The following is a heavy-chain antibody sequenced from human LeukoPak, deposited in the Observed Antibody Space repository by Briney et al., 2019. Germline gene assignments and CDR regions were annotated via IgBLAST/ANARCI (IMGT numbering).Heavy chain of an antibody. Sequence: GGSLRLSCAASGFIVSSNYMSWVRQAPGKGLEWVSVIYSGGSTYYADSVKGRFTISRDNSMNTVYLQMNSLRVEDTAVYYCVRGYHLPGIFDIWGQGTMVTVS. J-gene: IGHJ3*02. D-gene: IGHD2-2*01. CDR1: GFIVSSNY. V-gene: IGHV3-53*01. CDR2: IYSGGST. CDR3: VRGYHLPGIFDI.